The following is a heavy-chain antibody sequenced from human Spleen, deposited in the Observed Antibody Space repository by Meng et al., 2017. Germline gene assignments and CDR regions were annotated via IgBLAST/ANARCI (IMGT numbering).Heavy chain of an antibody. D-gene: IGHD3-10*01. J-gene: IGHJ3*01. CDR3: VTGGHYYGT. CDR2: IYGDGST. CDR1: GFTVSSSY. Sequence: GGSLRLSCAASGFTVSSSYMTWVRQTPGEGLDWVSTIYGDGSTYHADSVKGRFTISRDNSKNTLYLQMNSLRPEDTAMYYCVTGGHYYGTWGQGTMVTVSS. V-gene: IGHV3-66*02.